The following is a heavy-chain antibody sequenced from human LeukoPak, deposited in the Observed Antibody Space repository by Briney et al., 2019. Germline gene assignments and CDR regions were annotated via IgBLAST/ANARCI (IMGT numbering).Heavy chain of an antibody. Sequence: SETLSLTCAVSGGSISSGGYSWSWIRQPPGKGLEWIGYIYHSGSTYYNSSLKSRVTISVDRSKNQFSLKLSSVTAADTAVYYCARQYCSGGSCSNWFDPWGQGTLVTVSS. J-gene: IGHJ5*02. CDR3: ARQYCSGGSCSNWFDP. CDR2: IYHSGST. V-gene: IGHV4-30-2*01. CDR1: GGSISSGGYS. D-gene: IGHD2-15*01.